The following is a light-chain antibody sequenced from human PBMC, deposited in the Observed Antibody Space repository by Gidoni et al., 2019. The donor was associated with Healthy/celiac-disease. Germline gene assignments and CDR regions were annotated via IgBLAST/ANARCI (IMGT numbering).Light chain of an antibody. CDR1: PSVTSN. J-gene: IGKJ4*01. Sequence: EIVLTQSPATLSVSPGESATLSCRASPSVTSNLAWYQQKPGQAPRLLIYGASTRATGIPARFSGSGSGTEFTLTISSLQSEDFAVYYCQQYNNWTPLTFGGGTKVEIK. CDR2: GAS. V-gene: IGKV3-15*01. CDR3: QQYNNWTPLT.